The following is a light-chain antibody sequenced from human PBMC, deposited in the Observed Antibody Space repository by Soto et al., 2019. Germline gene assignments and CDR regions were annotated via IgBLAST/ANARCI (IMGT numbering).Light chain of an antibody. CDR1: SSNIGSYT. CDR3: AAWDATLNGAV. Sequence: QLVLTQPPSASGTPGQRVTISCSGSSSNIGSYTVNWYQQLPGTAPKLLISSDNQRPSGVPDRFSASKSGTSASLAISGLQSEDEADYYCAAWDATLNGAVFGGGTQLTVL. CDR2: SDN. J-gene: IGLJ7*01. V-gene: IGLV1-44*01.